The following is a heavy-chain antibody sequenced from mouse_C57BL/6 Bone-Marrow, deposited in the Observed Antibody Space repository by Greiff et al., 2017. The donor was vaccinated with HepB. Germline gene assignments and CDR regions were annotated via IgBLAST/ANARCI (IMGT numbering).Heavy chain of an antibody. CDR3: AKNGGYDYDGRYFDV. J-gene: IGHJ1*03. Sequence: QVQLKESGPGLVQPSQSLSITCTVSGFSLTSYGVHWVRQSPGKGLEWLGVIWRGGSTDYNAAFMSRLSITKDNSKSQVFFKMNSLQADDTAIYYCAKNGGYDYDGRYFDVWGTGTTVTVSS. D-gene: IGHD2-4*01. V-gene: IGHV2-5*01. CDR1: GFSLTSYG. CDR2: IWRGGST.